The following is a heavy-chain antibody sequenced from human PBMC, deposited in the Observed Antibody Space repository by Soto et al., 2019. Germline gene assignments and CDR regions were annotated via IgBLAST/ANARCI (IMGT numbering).Heavy chain of an antibody. CDR1: GFTVSRNY. D-gene: IGHD3-22*01. CDR3: AKDLRVTYYYDSSGYPIH. CDR2: IYSGGNT. J-gene: IGHJ4*02. V-gene: IGHV3-66*02. Sequence: GSLRLSCAVSGFTVSRNYMNWVRQAPGKGLEWVSFIYSGGNTYYADSVKGRFTISRDNSKNTLYLQMNSLRAEDTAVYYCAKDLRVTYYYDSSGYPIHWGQGTLVTVSS.